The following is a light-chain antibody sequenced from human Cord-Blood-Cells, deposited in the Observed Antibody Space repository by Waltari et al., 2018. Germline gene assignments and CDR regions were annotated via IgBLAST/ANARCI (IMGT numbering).Light chain of an antibody. CDR2: VAS. CDR1: QSIRSY. V-gene: IGKV1-39*01. CDR3: QQSYSTPLYS. J-gene: IGKJ2*03. Sequence: DIQMTQSPSSLSASVGDRVTITCRASQSIRSYLDGYQQKPGKAPKPLIYVASSLQSGVPSRFSGSESGTDFTLTISSLQPEDFATDYCQQSYSTPLYSFDQGTKLEIK.